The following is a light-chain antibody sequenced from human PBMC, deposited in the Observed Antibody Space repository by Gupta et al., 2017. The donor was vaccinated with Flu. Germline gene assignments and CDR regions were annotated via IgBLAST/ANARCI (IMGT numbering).Light chain of an antibody. CDR1: TSNIGNNY. CDR2: EDN. CDR3: GTWDSRLGAWV. J-gene: IGLJ3*02. V-gene: IGLV1-51*02. Sequence: TSNIGNNYVAWYQQLPGTAPKLVIYEDNKRPSGIPDRFSGSKSDTSATLGITGLQPGDEADYCCGTWDSRLGAWVFGGGTKLTVL.